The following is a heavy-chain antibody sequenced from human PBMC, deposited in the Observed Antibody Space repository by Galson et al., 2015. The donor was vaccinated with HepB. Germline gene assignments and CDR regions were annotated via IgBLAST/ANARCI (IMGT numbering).Heavy chain of an antibody. V-gene: IGHV5-51*01. CDR3: ARQRSIAVAGYGDDAFDI. CDR2: IYPGDSDT. J-gene: IGHJ3*02. CDR1: GYSFTSYW. Sequence: QSGAEVKKPGESLKISCKGSGYSFTSYWIGWVRQMPGKGLEWMGIIYPGDSDTRYSPSFQGQVTISADKSISTAYLQWSSLKASDTAMYYCARQRSIAVAGYGDDAFDIWGQGTMVTVSS. D-gene: IGHD6-19*01.